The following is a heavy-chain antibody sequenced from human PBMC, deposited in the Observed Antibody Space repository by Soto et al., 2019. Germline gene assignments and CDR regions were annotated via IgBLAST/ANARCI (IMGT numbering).Heavy chain of an antibody. CDR1: GFTFSDYY. CDR3: AREVRGSGWMVDNWFDP. CDR2: ISSSSSYT. V-gene: IGHV3-11*05. J-gene: IGHJ5*02. D-gene: IGHD6-19*01. Sequence: QVQLVESGGGLVKPGGSLRLSCAASGFTFSDYYMSWIRQAPGKGLEWVSYISSSSSYTNYADSVKGRFTISRDNAKNSRYLQMNSLRAEDTAVYYCAREVRGSGWMVDNWFDPWGQGTLVTVSS.